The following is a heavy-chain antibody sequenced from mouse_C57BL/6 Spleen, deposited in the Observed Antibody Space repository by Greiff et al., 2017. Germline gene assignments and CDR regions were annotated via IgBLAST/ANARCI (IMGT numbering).Heavy chain of an antibody. V-gene: IGHV5-17*01. CDR1: GFTFSDYG. D-gene: IGHD1-1*01. J-gene: IGHJ2*01. CDR2: ISSGSSTI. Sequence: EVQGVESGGGLVKPGGSLKLSCAASGFTFSDYGMHWVRQAPEKGLEWVAYISSGSSTIYYADTVKGRFTISRDNAKNTLFLQMTSLRSEDTAMYYCARSFITTAYYFDYWGQGTTLTVSS. CDR3: ARSFITTAYYFDY.